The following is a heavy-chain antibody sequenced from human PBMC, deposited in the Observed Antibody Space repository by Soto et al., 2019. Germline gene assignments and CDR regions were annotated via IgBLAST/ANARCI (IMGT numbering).Heavy chain of an antibody. CDR2: INHSGST. CDR1: GGSFSDYY. V-gene: IGHV4-34*01. CDR3: ARTSRFGY. D-gene: IGHD3-16*01. Sequence: SETLSLTCAVYGGSFSDYYWSWIRQPPGKGLEWIGEINHSGSTNYNPSLKSRVTISVDTSKSQFSLKLSSVTAADTAVYYCARTSRFGYWGQGTLVTVSS. J-gene: IGHJ4*02.